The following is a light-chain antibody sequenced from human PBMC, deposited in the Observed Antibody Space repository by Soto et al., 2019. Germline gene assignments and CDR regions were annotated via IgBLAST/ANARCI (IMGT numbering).Light chain of an antibody. CDR2: GAS. J-gene: IGKJ4*01. Sequence: EIVLTQSPGTLSLSPGDRATLSCRASQSVRSNYLAWYQQKPGQAPRLLLYGASSRATGIPDRFSGSGSGTDFTLTISRLEPEDFAVYYCQQCDTSPPLTFGGGTKVEIK. V-gene: IGKV3-20*01. CDR1: QSVRSNY. CDR3: QQCDTSPPLT.